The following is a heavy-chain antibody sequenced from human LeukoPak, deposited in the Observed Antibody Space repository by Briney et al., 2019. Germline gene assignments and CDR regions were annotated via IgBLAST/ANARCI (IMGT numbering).Heavy chain of an antibody. D-gene: IGHD7-27*01. Sequence: GGSLRLSCAASGFTFSSYAMSWVRQAPGKGLEWVSFIARNGNYIYYADSLKGRFSISRDNAKNSVYLKMNSLRAEDTATYYCARDLYESGASWGQGTLVTVSS. J-gene: IGHJ5*02. CDR2: IARNGNYI. CDR3: ARDLYESGAS. CDR1: GFTFSSYA. V-gene: IGHV3-21*04.